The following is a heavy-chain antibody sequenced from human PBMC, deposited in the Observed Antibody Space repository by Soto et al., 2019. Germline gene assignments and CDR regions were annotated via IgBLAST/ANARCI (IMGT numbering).Heavy chain of an antibody. D-gene: IGHD2-15*01. J-gene: IGHJ4*02. Sequence: SETLSLTCSVSGVSISSSDYYLAWIRQPPGKGLEWIGSIDYNGVTYSNPSLKGRVTISKDTSKNKFSLQVTSVTAADTAFYYCGRVLVAATRHTGPDYWGQGTQVTVSS. CDR2: IDYNGVT. V-gene: IGHV4-39*02. CDR1: GVSISSSDYY. CDR3: GRVLVAATRHTGPDY.